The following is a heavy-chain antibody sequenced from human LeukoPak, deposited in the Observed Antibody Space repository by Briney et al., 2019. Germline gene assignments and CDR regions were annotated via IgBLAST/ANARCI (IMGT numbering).Heavy chain of an antibody. CDR2: ISYDGSNK. CDR1: GLTFSSYA. CDR3: ARVLYGDSLSTFDY. D-gene: IGHD4-17*01. Sequence: GGSLRLSCAASGLTFSSYAMHWVRQPPGKGLEWVAVISYDGSNKYYADSVKGRFTISRDNSKNTLYLQMNSLRAEDTAVYYCARVLYGDSLSTFDYWGEGTLVTVSS. J-gene: IGHJ4*02. V-gene: IGHV3-30*04.